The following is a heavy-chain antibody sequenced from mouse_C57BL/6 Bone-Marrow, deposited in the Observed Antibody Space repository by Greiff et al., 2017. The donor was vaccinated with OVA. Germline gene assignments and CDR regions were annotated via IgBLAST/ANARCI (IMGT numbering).Heavy chain of an antibody. V-gene: IGHV14-3*01. D-gene: IGHD1-1*01. Sequence: EVKLMESVAELVRPGASVKLSCTASGFNIKNTYMHWVKQRPEQGLEWIGRIDPANGNTKYAPKFQGKATITADTSSNTAYLQLSSLTSEDTAIYYCARFPITTVVATNYFDYWGQGTTLTVSS. CDR2: IDPANGNT. J-gene: IGHJ2*01. CDR3: ARFPITTVVATNYFDY. CDR1: GFNIKNTY.